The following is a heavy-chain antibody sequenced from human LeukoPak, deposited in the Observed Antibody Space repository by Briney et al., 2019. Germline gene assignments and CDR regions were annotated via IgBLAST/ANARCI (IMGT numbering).Heavy chain of an antibody. J-gene: IGHJ4*02. CDR1: GFTFDDYA. V-gene: IGHV3-9*01. D-gene: IGHD3-10*01. CDR2: ISWNSGSI. Sequence: GGSLRLSCASSGFTFDDYAMHWVRQAPGKGLEWVSGISWNSGSIGYADSVKGRFTISRDNAKNSLYLQMNSLRAEDTALYYCAKDIHTMVRGVIDFDYWGQGTLVTVSS. CDR3: AKDIHTMVRGVIDFDY.